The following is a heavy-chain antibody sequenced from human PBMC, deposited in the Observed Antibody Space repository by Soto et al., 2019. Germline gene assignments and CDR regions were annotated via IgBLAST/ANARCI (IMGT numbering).Heavy chain of an antibody. CDR3: ARDRRVELFDY. Sequence: DSVKSRFTISRDNSKNTVYLQMNSLRAEDTAVYYCARDRRVELFDYWGQGTLVTVSS. D-gene: IGHD1-7*01. J-gene: IGHJ4*02. V-gene: IGHV3-30*07.